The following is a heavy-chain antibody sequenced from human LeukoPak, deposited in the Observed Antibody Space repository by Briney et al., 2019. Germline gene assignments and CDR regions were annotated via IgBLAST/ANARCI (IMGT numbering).Heavy chain of an antibody. CDR1: GGTFSSYA. J-gene: IGHJ6*03. CDR3: ARVDTAMVTGVISYYYYMGV. Sequence: SVKVSCKASGGTFSSYAISWVRQAPGQGLEWMGGIIPIFGTANYAQKFQGRVTITTDESTSTAYMELSSLRSEDTAVYYCARVDTAMVTGVISYYYYMGVWGKGTTVTVSS. V-gene: IGHV1-69*05. D-gene: IGHD5-18*01. CDR2: IIPIFGTA.